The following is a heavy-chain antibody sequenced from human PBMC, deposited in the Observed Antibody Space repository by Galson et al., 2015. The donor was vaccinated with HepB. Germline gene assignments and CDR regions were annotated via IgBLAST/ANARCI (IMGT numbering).Heavy chain of an antibody. J-gene: IGHJ4*02. D-gene: IGHD6-19*01. V-gene: IGHV3-30*04. CDR1: EFTFSSYP. CDR2: ISYDGINK. CDR3: ARVGKSGWYPDC. Sequence: SLRLSCAASEFTFSSYPMHWIRQAPGKGLEWVAFISYDGINKFYADSVKGLFTISRDNSKNTLFLQMNSLRPEDTAVYYCARVGKSGWYPDCWGQGTLVTISS.